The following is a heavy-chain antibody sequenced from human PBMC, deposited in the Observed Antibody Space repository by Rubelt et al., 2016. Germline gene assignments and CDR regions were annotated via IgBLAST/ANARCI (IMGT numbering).Heavy chain of an antibody. CDR1: GGSFSGYY. CDR2: INHSGST. D-gene: IGHD5-12*01. CDR3: ARTLWLRWVDY. Sequence: QVQLQQWGAGLLKPSETLSLTCAVYGGSFSGYYWSWIRQPPGKGLEWIGEINHSGSTNYNPSLKSRVTISVDTSKNQFSPSLSSVTAADTAGYYWARTLWLRWVDYWGQGTLVTVSS. V-gene: IGHV4-34*01. J-gene: IGHJ4*02.